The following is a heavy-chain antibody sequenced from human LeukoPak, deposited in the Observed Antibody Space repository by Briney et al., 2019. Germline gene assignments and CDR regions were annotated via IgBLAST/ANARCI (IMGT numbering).Heavy chain of an antibody. V-gene: IGHV3-48*03. CDR3: ARVELAPYYYYMDV. CDR1: GFSISSYE. J-gene: IGHJ6*03. CDR2: ISSSGSTI. Sequence: PGGSLRLSCAASGFSISSYEMNWVRQAPGKGLEWVSHISSSGSTIWYADSVKGRFTISRDNAKNSLYLQMNSLSAEDAAVYSCARVELAPYYYYMDVWGKGTTVTVSS. D-gene: IGHD1-7*01.